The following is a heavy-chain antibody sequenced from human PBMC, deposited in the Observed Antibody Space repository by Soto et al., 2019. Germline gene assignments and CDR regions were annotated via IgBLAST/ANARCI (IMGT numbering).Heavy chain of an antibody. D-gene: IGHD7-27*01. Sequence: QLQLQESGPGLVKPSETLSLTCTVSGASVTSKNMYWGWIRQSPGRGLEWIGSVHNSGGTDYNPSLKSRVSISVDTSTNEFSLDLSSVIAADTAVYYCVRGLSSPSAPGVWGQGALVTVSS. CDR3: VRGLSSPSAPGV. V-gene: IGHV4-39*01. CDR1: GASVTSKNMY. J-gene: IGHJ4*02. CDR2: VHNSGGT.